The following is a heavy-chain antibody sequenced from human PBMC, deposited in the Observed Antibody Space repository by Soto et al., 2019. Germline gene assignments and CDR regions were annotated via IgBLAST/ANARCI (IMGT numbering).Heavy chain of an antibody. Sequence: QVQLVQSGAEVKKPGSSVKVSCKASGGTFSSYAISWVRQAPGQGLEWMGGIIPIFGTANYAQKFQGRVTITAEQSTSTAYMELSSLRSEDTAVYYCAGRGGQTSYSDSSGYTRDDAFDIWGQGTMVTVSS. CDR3: AGRGGQTSYSDSSGYTRDDAFDI. D-gene: IGHD3-22*01. J-gene: IGHJ3*02. V-gene: IGHV1-69*01. CDR1: GGTFSSYA. CDR2: IIPIFGTA.